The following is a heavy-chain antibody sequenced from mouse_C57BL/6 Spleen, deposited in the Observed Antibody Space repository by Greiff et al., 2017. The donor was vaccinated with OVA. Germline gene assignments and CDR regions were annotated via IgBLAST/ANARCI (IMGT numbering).Heavy chain of an antibody. CDR3: ARDRGTTVPYYFDY. D-gene: IGHD1-1*01. V-gene: IGHV5-4*01. Sequence: EVQRVESGGGLVKPGGSLKLSCAASGFTFSSYAMSWVRQTPEKRLEWVATISDGGSYTYYPDNVKGRFTISRDNAKNNLYLQMSHLKSEDTAMYYCARDRGTTVPYYFDYWGQGTTLTVSS. CDR2: ISDGGSYT. J-gene: IGHJ2*01. CDR1: GFTFSSYA.